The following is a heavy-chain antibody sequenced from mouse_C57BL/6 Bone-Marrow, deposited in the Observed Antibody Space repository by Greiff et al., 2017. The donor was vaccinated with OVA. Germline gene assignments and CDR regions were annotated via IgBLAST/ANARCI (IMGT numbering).Heavy chain of an antibody. V-gene: IGHV5-4*01. D-gene: IGHD2-5*01. CDR3: ARGLPTIVTWYFDV. CDR1: GFTFSSYA. CDR2: ISDGGSYT. Sequence: EVQVVESGGGLVKPGGSLKLSCAASGFTFSSYAMSWVRQTPEKRLEWVATISDGGSYTYYPDNVKGRFTISRDNAKNNLYLQMSHLKSEDTAMYYCARGLPTIVTWYFDVWGTGTTVTVSS. J-gene: IGHJ1*03.